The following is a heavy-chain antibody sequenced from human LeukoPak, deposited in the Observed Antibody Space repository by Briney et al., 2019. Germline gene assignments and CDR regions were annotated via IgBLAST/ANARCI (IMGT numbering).Heavy chain of an antibody. J-gene: IGHJ3*02. CDR3: ALYSGSYYEHDAFDI. Sequence: SVNVSCKASVCTFSSYAISWVRQAPGQGLEWMGRIIPIFGTANYAQKFQGRVTITADKSTSTAYMEPSSLRSEDTAVYYCALYSGSYYEHDAFDIWGQGTMVTVSS. CDR1: VCTFSSYA. CDR2: IIPIFGTA. V-gene: IGHV1-69*06. D-gene: IGHD1-26*01.